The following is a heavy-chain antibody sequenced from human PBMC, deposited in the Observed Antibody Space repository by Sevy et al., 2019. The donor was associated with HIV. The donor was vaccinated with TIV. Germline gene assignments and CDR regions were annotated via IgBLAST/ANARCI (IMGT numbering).Heavy chain of an antibody. Sequence: GGSLRLSCAVSGFSFSHYAFHWVRQAPGKGLEWVSLISYDGTYKYYADSVKGRFTISRDNSKNTLSLQMNSLWGNDTAVYYCARVAVSYCTNDCYHRFDYWGPGALVTVSS. CDR3: ARVAVSYCTNDCYHRFDY. V-gene: IGHV3-30-3*01. J-gene: IGHJ4*02. D-gene: IGHD2-8*01. CDR2: ISYDGTYK. CDR1: GFSFSHYA.